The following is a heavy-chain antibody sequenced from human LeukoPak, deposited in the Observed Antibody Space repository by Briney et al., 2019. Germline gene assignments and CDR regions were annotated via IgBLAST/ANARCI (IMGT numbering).Heavy chain of an antibody. D-gene: IGHD2-2*01. Sequence: AGESLTISCQGSGYRFTAYWIAWVRQKAGKGLESMGTIYPTDSDTKYSPSFQGQVIMSADRSKNTAYLQWSSLKASDTATYYCARLDQKCFYYYMDVWGRGTTVTVSS. CDR2: IYPTDSDT. CDR1: GYRFTAYW. J-gene: IGHJ6*03. V-gene: IGHV5-51*01. CDR3: ARLDQKCFYYYMDV.